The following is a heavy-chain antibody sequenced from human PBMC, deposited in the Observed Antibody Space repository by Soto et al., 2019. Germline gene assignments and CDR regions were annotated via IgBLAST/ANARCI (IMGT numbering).Heavy chain of an antibody. J-gene: IGHJ5*02. CDR2: ISGSGGST. CDR3: AKDRGGLGIRPPLGGFDP. CDR1: GFTFSSYA. D-gene: IGHD3-10*01. V-gene: IGHV3-23*01. Sequence: GGSLRLSCAASGFTFSSYAMSWVRQAPGKGLEWVSAISGSGGSTYYADSVKGRFTISRDNSKNTLYLQMNSLRAEDTAVYYCAKDRGGLGIRPPLGGFDPWGQGTLVTVSS.